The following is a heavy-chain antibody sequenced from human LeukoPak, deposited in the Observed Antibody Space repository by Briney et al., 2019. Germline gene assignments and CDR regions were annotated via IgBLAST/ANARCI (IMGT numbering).Heavy chain of an antibody. J-gene: IGHJ4*02. CDR1: GGSFSGYY. V-gene: IGHV4-34*01. D-gene: IGHD2-15*01. CDR3: ARDCCSGGSCYAYFDY. Sequence: SETLSLTCAVYGGSFSGYYWSWIRQPPGKGLEWVGEINHSGSTNYNPSLKRRVTISVDTSKNQFSLKLSSVTAADTAVYYCARDCCSGGSCYAYFDYWGQGTLVTVSS. CDR2: INHSGST.